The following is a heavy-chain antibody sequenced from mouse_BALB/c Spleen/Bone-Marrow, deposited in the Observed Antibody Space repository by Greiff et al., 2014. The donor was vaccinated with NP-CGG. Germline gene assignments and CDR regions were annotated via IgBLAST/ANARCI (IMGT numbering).Heavy chain of an antibody. CDR3: ARWDTGDFDF. D-gene: IGHD4-1*01. CDR1: GYTFSSYW. Sequence: QVQLQQSGAELVRPGASVKISCKASGYTFSSYWIEWVKQRHGHGLEWIGEIFPGSGSTNYNEKFKGKATLTSDTSSNTAYMQPSSLTCKKSAVYYCARWDTGDFDFWGPGTTVTVSS. CDR2: IFPGSGST. J-gene: IGHJ1*01. V-gene: IGHV1-9*01.